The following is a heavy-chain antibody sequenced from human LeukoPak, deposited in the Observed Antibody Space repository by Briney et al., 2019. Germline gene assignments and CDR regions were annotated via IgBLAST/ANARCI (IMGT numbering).Heavy chain of an antibody. J-gene: IGHJ4*02. V-gene: IGHV3-23*01. CDR3: AKDLRVGLYDYVWGSYRYTASFDY. D-gene: IGHD3-16*02. CDR1: GFTFSSYS. CDR2: ISGSGGST. Sequence: TGGSLRLSCAASGFTFSSYSMNWVRQAPGKGLEWVSAISGSGGSTYYADSVKGRFTISRDNSKNTLYLQMNSLRAEDTAVYYCAKDLRVGLYDYVWGSYRYTASFDYWGQGTLVTVSS.